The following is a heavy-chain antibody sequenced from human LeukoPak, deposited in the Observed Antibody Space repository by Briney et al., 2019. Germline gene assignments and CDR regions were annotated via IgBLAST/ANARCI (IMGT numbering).Heavy chain of an antibody. J-gene: IGHJ5*02. CDR3: ATSARYTTTWSNWFDP. Sequence: ASVKVSCKASGYTFTGYYMHWVRQAPGQGLEWMGWINPNSGGTNYAQKFQGRVTMTRDTSISTAYMELSRLRSDDTAVYYCATSARYTTTWSNWFDPWGQGTLVTVSS. V-gene: IGHV1-2*02. D-gene: IGHD6-13*01. CDR2: INPNSGGT. CDR1: GYTFTGYY.